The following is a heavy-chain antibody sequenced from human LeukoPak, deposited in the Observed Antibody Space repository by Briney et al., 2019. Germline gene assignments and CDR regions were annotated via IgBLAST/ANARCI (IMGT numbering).Heavy chain of an antibody. V-gene: IGHV3-21*04. CDR3: GRRLSVSNTGWDIDY. J-gene: IGHJ4*02. CDR2: FDSSLNV. CDR1: GFTFRSYG. D-gene: IGHD5/OR15-5a*01. Sequence: GGSLRLSCAASGFTFRSYGMHWVRQAPGKGLEWVSAFDSSLNVFYADYVKGRFAISRDDSKSTLYLQMSSLRADDTAVYYCGRRLSVSNTGWDIDYWGQGTLVTVSS.